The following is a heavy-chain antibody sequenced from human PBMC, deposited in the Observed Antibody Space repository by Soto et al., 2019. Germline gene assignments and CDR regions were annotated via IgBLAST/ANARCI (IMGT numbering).Heavy chain of an antibody. CDR3: ARVGAYGGEYYYFYGMDV. CDR1: GYTFTSYG. CDR2: ISAYNGNT. Sequence: ASVKVSCKASGYTFTSYGISWVRQAPGQGLEWMGWISAYNGNTNYAQKLQGRVTMTTDTSTSTAYMELRSLRSDDTAVYYCARVGAYGGEYYYFYGMDVSGDGTAVTV. J-gene: IGHJ6*02. D-gene: IGHD3-16*01. V-gene: IGHV1-18*01.